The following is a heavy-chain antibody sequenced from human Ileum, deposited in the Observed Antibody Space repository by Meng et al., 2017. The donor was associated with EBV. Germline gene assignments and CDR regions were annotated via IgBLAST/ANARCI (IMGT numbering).Heavy chain of an antibody. Sequence: VRLQGSGPGLLGPPGTLSLTCSVSGDSISNEHWWSWVRQSPGKGLEWIGEIHHTRGPNYNPSLKSRVIISVDKSNNHFSLRLSAVTAADTAVYYCASNGAFSLDHWGQGTLVTVSS. CDR2: IHHTRGP. J-gene: IGHJ4*02. D-gene: IGHD2-8*01. CDR1: GDSISNEHW. V-gene: IGHV4-4*03. CDR3: ASNGAFSLDH.